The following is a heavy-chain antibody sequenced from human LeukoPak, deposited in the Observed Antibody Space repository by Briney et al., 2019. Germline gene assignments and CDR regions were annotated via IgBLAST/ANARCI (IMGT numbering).Heavy chain of an antibody. CDR3: ARVKRNYYGSGSYYWEGGGFDY. D-gene: IGHD3-10*01. CDR2: ISYDGSNK. V-gene: IGHV3-30*04. J-gene: IGHJ4*02. CDR1: GFTFSSYA. Sequence: GRSLRLSCAASGFTFSSYAMHWVRQAPGKGLEWVAVISYDGSNKYYADSVKGRFTISRDNSKNSLYLQMNSLRAEDTAVYYCARVKRNYYGSGSYYWEGGGFDYWGQGTLVTVSS.